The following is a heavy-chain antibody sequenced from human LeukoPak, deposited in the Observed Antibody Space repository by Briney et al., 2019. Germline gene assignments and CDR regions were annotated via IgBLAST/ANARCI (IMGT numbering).Heavy chain of an antibody. CDR3: ASDFWSGYYEGGGFDP. CDR2: IIPIFGTA. V-gene: IGHV1-69*06. D-gene: IGHD3-3*01. CDR1: GYTFTGYY. Sequence: SVKVSCKASGYTFTGYYMHWVRQAPGQGLEWMGGIIPIFGTANYAQKFQGRVTITADKSTSTAYMELSSLRSEDTAVYYCASDFWSGYYEGGGFDPWGQGTLVTVSS. J-gene: IGHJ5*02.